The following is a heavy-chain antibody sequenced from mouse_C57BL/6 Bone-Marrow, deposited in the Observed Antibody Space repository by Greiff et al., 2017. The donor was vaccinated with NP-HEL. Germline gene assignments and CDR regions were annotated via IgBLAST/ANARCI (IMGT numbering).Heavy chain of an antibody. V-gene: IGHV14-4*01. J-gene: IGHJ4*01. CDR1: GFNIKDDY. CDR3: TRQLRLYYAMDY. CDR2: IDPENGDT. D-gene: IGHD3-2*02. Sequence: VQLQQSGAELVRPGASVKLSCTASGFNIKDDYMHWVKQRPEQGLEWIGWIDPENGDTEYASKFQGKATITADTSSNTAYLQLSSLTSEDTAVYYCTRQLRLYYAMDYWGQGTSVTVSS.